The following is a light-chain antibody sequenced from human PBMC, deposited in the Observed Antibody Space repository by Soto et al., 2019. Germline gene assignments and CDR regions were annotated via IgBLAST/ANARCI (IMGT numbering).Light chain of an antibody. V-gene: IGKV3-15*01. CDR3: QQYIDCPPGT. CDR2: DTS. J-gene: IGKJ1*01. CDR1: QAVSSR. Sequence: EIVVTQSPATLSVSPGERVTLSCRASQAVSSRLALYQQRPGQAHRLPIYDTSTRAAGISARFSGSGSVTEFTLTISSLQSEDFAGYYCQQYIDCPPGTFGKGTAVEI.